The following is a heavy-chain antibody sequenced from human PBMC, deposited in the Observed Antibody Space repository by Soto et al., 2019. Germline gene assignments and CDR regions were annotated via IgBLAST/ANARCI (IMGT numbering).Heavy chain of an antibody. J-gene: IGHJ4*02. D-gene: IGHD6-6*01. Sequence: EVQLLESGGGLVQPGGSLRLSCAASGFTFSSYAISWVRQAPGKGLEWVSAISGSGGSTYYADSVKGRFTIYRDNSKNTLYLQMNSLRAEDTAVYYCAKAGAARLEYFDYWGQGTLVTVSS. V-gene: IGHV3-23*01. CDR2: ISGSGGST. CDR1: GFTFSSYA. CDR3: AKAGAARLEYFDY.